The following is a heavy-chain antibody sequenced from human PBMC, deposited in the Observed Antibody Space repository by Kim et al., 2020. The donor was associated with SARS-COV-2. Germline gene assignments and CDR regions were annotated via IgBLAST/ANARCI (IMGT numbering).Heavy chain of an antibody. D-gene: IGHD6-6*01. CDR3: ARGSSSPIQIDY. J-gene: IGHJ4*02. Sequence: SETLSLTCTVSGGSISSSSYYWGWIRQPPGKGLEWIGSIYYSGSTYYNPSLKSRVTISVDTSKNQFSLKLSSVTAADTAVYYCARGSSSPIQIDYWGQGTLVTVSS. V-gene: IGHV4-39*07. CDR2: IYYSGST. CDR1: GGSISSSSYY.